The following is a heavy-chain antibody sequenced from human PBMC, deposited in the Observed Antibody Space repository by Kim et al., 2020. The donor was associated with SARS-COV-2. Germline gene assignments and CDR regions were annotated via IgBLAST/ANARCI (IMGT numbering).Heavy chain of an antibody. CDR3: ARDGPFLVWLSPWYYYYCRDV. CDR2: ISSSSSYI. Sequence: GGSLRLSCAASGFTFSSYSMNWVRQAPGKGLEWVSSISSSSSYIYYADSVKGRFTISRDNAKNSLYLQMNSLRAEDTAVYYCARDGPFLVWLSPWYYYYCRDVWGKGTTVTVSS. D-gene: IGHD3-3*02. J-gene: IGHJ6*03. V-gene: IGHV3-21*01. CDR1: GFTFSSYS.